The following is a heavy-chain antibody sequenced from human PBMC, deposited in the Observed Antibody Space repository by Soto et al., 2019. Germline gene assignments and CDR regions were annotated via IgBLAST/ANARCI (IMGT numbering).Heavy chain of an antibody. V-gene: IGHV1-69*01. CDR1: GGTFSSSA. J-gene: IGHJ6*02. CDR2: IIPFLKTA. Sequence: QVQLVQSGAEVKKPGSSVKVSCKASGGTFSSSAISWIRQAPGEGLEWMGGIIPFLKTANYAQKFQGRVTVPADEFTRKAYMELRSLRSEDTAVYYCASAVGRTVRGFNLYYYYAMDVWGQGTTVTVPS. CDR3: ASAVGRTVRGFNLYYYYAMDV. D-gene: IGHD3-10*01.